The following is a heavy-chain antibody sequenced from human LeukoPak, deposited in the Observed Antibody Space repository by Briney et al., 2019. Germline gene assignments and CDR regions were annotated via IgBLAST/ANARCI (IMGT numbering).Heavy chain of an antibody. CDR2: ISGSGGST. Sequence: PGGSLRLSCAASGFTFSSHAMSWVRQAPGKGLEWVSAISGSGGSTYYADSVKGRFTISRDNSKNTLYLQMNSLRAEDTAVYYCASIRGVTHYYYGMDVWGQGTTVTVSS. D-gene: IGHD3-10*01. J-gene: IGHJ6*02. CDR1: GFTFSSHA. V-gene: IGHV3-23*01. CDR3: ASIRGVTHYYYGMDV.